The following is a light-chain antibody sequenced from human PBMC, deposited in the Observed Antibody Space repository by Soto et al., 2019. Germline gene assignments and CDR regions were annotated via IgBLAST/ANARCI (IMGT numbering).Light chain of an antibody. CDR2: EVS. J-gene: IGLJ1*01. CDR3: SSYTSSSTSV. CDR1: NSDVGGYNY. Sequence: QSVLTQPASVSGSPGQSITISCTGTNSDVGGYNYVSWYQQHPGKAPKLMIYEVSHRPSGVSYRFSGSKSGNTASLTISGLQAEDEADYYCSSYTSSSTSVFGTGTKVTVL. V-gene: IGLV2-14*01.